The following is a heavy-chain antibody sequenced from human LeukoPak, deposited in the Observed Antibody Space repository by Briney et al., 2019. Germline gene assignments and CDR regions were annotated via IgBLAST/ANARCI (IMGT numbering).Heavy chain of an antibody. Sequence: GGPLRLSCAASGFTVSSNYMSWVRQAPGKGLEWVSVIYSGGSTYYADSVKGRFTISRDNSKNTLYLQMNSLRAEDTAVYYCARGSYGDAFDIWGQGTMVTVSS. CDR1: GFTVSSNY. CDR2: IYSGGST. D-gene: IGHD5-18*01. V-gene: IGHV3-53*01. CDR3: ARGSYGDAFDI. J-gene: IGHJ3*02.